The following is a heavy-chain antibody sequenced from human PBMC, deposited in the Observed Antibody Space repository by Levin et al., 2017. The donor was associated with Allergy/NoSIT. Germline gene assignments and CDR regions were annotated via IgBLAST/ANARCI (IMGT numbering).Heavy chain of an antibody. CDR2: IYYSGST. CDR3: ARGSHYYYYYMDV. CDR1: GGSISSYY. Sequence: AGGSLRLSCTVSGGSISSYYWSWIRQPPGKGLEWIGYIYYSGSTNYNPSLKSRVTISVDTSKNQFSLKLSSVTAADTAVYYCARGSHYYYYYMDVWGKGTTVTVSS. J-gene: IGHJ6*03. V-gene: IGHV4-59*01.